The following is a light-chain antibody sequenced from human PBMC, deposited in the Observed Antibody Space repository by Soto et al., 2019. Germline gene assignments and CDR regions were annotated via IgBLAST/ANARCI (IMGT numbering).Light chain of an antibody. V-gene: IGKV1-5*03. CDR1: QSISIW. J-gene: IGKJ1*01. CDR3: QQYSTYTPRT. CDR2: KAS. Sequence: DIPMTQPPSTLSASVGARVTITCRASQSISIWLAWYQQKPGKAPKILIYKASSLESGVPSSFSGSGSGTEFTLAISSLQPDDCATYYYQQYSTYTPRTFGQGTKVEI.